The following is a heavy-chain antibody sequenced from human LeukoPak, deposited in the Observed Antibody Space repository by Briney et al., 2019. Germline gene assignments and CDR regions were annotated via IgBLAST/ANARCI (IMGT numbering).Heavy chain of an antibody. J-gene: IGHJ4*02. D-gene: IGHD5-12*01. CDR3: ARDDEWGLRFYY. CDR2: IYTSGST. Sequence: SETLSLTCTVSGGSLSHYYWSWIRQPAGKGLEWIGRIYTSGSTNYNPSLKSRVTMSVDTSKNQFSLKLTSVTAADTAVYYCARDDEWGLRFYYWGQGTLVTVSS. CDR1: GGSLSHYY. V-gene: IGHV4-4*07.